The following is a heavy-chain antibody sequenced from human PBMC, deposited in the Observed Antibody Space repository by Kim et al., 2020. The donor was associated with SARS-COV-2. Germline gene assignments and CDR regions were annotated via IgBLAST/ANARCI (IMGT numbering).Heavy chain of an antibody. Sequence: GGSLRLSCAASGFTFSSYGMHWVRQAPGKGLEWVAVISYDGSNKYYADSVKGRFTISRDNSKNTLYLQMNSLRAEDTAVYYCAKDSRGYYDSSGYEYFQHWGQGTLVTVSS. CDR1: GFTFSSYG. CDR3: AKDSRGYYDSSGYEYFQH. J-gene: IGHJ1*01. V-gene: IGHV3-30*18. CDR2: ISYDGSNK. D-gene: IGHD3-22*01.